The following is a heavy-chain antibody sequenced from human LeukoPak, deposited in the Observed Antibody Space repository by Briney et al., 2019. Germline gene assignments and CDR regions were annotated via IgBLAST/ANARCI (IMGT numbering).Heavy chain of an antibody. Sequence: GGSLRLSCAASGFTFSSYGMHWVRQAPGKGLEWVAFIRYDGSNKYYADSVKGRFTISRDNSKNMLYLQMNSLRAEDTAVYYCAKDVNSMVRGVIITSNEYYFDYWGQGTLVTVSS. V-gene: IGHV3-30*02. CDR2: IRYDGSNK. D-gene: IGHD3-10*01. CDR3: AKDVNSMVRGVIITSNEYYFDY. J-gene: IGHJ4*02. CDR1: GFTFSSYG.